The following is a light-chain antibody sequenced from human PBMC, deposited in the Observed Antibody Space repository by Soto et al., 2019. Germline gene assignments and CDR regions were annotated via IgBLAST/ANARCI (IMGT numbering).Light chain of an antibody. V-gene: IGKV2-28*01. J-gene: IGKJ4*01. CDR1: QSLLHSNGYNY. Sequence: ESVMTQSPLSLSVTPGEPASISCRSSQSLLHSNGYNYLDWYLQKPGQSPQLLIYLGSFRAAGVPDRFSGSGSGTDFTLKISRVEAADVGVYYCMQALQTPSFGGGTKVE. CDR3: MQALQTPS. CDR2: LGS.